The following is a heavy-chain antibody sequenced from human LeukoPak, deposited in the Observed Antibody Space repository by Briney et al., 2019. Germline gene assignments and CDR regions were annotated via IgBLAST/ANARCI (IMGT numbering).Heavy chain of an antibody. J-gene: IGHJ6*03. D-gene: IGHD3-9*01. CDR1: GYTFTSYD. V-gene: IGHV1-8*01. Sequence: GASVKVSCKASGYTFTSYDINWVRQATGQGLEWMGWMNPNSGNTGYAQKFQGRVTMTRNTSISTAYMELSSLRSEDTAVYYCEXLQPLRYFDWLLRTYYYYYYMDVWGKGTTVTVXS. CDR2: MNPNSGNT. CDR3: EXLQPLRYFDWLLRTYYYYYYMDV.